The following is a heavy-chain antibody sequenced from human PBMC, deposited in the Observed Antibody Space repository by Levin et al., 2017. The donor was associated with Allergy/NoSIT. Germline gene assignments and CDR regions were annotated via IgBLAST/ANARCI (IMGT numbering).Heavy chain of an antibody. V-gene: IGHV3-33*01. CDR1: GFTFSSYG. J-gene: IGHJ6*03. CDR2: IWYDGSNK. Sequence: GGSLRLSCAASGFTFSSYGMHWVRQAPGKGLEWVAVIWYDGSNKYYADSVKGRFTISRDNSKNTLYLQMNSLRAEDTAVYYCARRGSSSRWSYYYYYMDVWGKGTTVTVSS. CDR3: ARRGSSSRWSYYYYYMDV. D-gene: IGHD6-6*01.